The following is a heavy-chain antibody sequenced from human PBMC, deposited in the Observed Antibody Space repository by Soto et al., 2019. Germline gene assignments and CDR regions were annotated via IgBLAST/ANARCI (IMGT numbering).Heavy chain of an antibody. CDR1: GFIFSGSA. Sequence: GGSLRLSCAASGFIFSGSALHWVRQASGKGLEWVGRIRSKANSYATAYGASMKGRFIISRDDSKNTVFLQVNSLRAEDTAIYYCAKDRMPHNSVWDPFDIWRQGTLVTVSS. CDR3: AKDRMPHNSVWDPFDI. V-gene: IGHV3-73*01. D-gene: IGHD1-20*01. CDR2: IRSKANSYAT. J-gene: IGHJ3*02.